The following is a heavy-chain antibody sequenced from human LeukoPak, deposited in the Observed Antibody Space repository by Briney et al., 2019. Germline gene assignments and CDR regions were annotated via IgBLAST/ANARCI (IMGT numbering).Heavy chain of an antibody. V-gene: IGHV1-2*02. Sequence: GASVKVSCKASGYTFTRYFMHWVGQAPGQGREWMGWINPNSGGTNYAQNFQGRVTITRDTSISTAYMELSRLTSDDTAVYYCARGNFYDNKGYSPELRYWGQGTLVTVSS. CDR3: ARGNFYDNKGYSPELRY. D-gene: IGHD3-10*01. CDR2: INPNSGGT. J-gene: IGHJ4*02. CDR1: GYTFTRYF.